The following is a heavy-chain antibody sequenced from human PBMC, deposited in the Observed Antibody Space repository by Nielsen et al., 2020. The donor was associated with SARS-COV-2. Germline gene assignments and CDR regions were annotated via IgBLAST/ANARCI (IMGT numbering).Heavy chain of an antibody. CDR3: LSMSWFGEVGY. V-gene: IGHV4-4*02. CDR2: IYHSGST. Sequence: WIRQPPGKGLAWIGEIYHSGSTNYNPSLKSRVTISVDKSKNQFSLKLSSVTAADTAVYYCLSMSWFGEVGYWGQGTLVTVSS. D-gene: IGHD3-10*01. J-gene: IGHJ4*02.